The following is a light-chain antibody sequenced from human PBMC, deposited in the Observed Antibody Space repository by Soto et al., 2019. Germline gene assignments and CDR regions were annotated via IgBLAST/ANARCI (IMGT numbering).Light chain of an antibody. CDR1: QSVNST. J-gene: IGKJ1*01. V-gene: IGKV3-15*01. CDR3: QKYNDWSLT. Sequence: EIVMTQSPATMSVSPGERATLSSRASQSVNSTLAWYPQKPGQAPSLLIYGAFTRSTGIQARLSDTGSGTEFTLTIIILQSEDLALYYCQKYNDWSLTFGQGTQVDI. CDR2: GAF.